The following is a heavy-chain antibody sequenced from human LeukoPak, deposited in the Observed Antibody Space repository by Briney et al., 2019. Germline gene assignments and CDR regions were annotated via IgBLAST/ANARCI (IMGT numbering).Heavy chain of an antibody. Sequence: QSGGSLRLSCAVSGFAFGSEAMSWVRQAPGKGLEWVSAISGSGGSTYYADSVKGRFTISRDNSKNTLYLQMNSLRAEDTAVYYCAKDPHPYYSSGWYFDYWGQGTLVTVSS. J-gene: IGHJ4*02. CDR3: AKDPHPYYSSGWYFDY. CDR2: ISGSGGST. CDR1: GFAFGSEA. D-gene: IGHD6-19*01. V-gene: IGHV3-23*01.